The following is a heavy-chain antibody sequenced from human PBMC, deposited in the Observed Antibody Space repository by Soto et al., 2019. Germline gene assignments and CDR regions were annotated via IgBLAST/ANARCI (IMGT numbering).Heavy chain of an antibody. CDR3: ATGVIWIGYFTVDS. J-gene: IGHJ4*02. V-gene: IGHV1-69*01. CDR1: GGSFGNSA. Sequence: QVLLVQSGAEVKKPGSSVKISCKASGGSFGNSAINWVRQTPGQGLEWLGGFIPAYRTLNFAQKFKGRVTFTADESTGTAFMTLSGLASNDTAVYYCATGVIWIGYFTVDSWGQGTRVTVSS. D-gene: IGHD3-3*01. CDR2: FIPAYRTL.